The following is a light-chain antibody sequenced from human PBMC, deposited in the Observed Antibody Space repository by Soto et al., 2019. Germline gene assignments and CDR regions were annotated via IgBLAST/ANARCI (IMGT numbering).Light chain of an antibody. Sequence: EIVLTQSPGTLSLSPGERATVSCRASQSVSSSYLAWYQQKPGQAPRLLIYGASSRATGIPDRLSGSGSGTDFTLTISRLEPEDFAFDYCQQYGSSPRTFGQGTKVEIK. CDR2: GAS. CDR3: QQYGSSPRT. V-gene: IGKV3-20*01. CDR1: QSVSSSY. J-gene: IGKJ1*01.